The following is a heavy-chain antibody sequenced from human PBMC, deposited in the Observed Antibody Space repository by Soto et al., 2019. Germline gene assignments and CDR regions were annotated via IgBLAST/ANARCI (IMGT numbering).Heavy chain of an antibody. CDR1: GFTFSSYA. J-gene: IGHJ4*02. CDR3: AKFVQGNGWFHFDY. V-gene: IGHV3-23*01. Sequence: PGGSLRLSCAASGFTFSSYAMSWVRQAPGKGLEWVSAISGSGGAIYYPDSVKGRFTISRDNSKNTLYLQMNSLRAEDTALYYCAKFVQGNGWFHFDYWGQGTLVTVSS. D-gene: IGHD6-19*01. CDR2: ISGSGGAI.